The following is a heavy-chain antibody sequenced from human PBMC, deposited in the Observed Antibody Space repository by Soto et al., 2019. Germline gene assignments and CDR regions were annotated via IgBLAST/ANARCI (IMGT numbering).Heavy chain of an antibody. Sequence: QVQLQEAGPGLVKPSGTLSLTCAVSGGSISSSNWWSWVRQPPGKGLEWIGVIYHSGSTNYNPSLRRQVTISVDKSKNQFSTKLISITPADTTEYYGARRTRGCCSDGSCYHIDYWGQGTLVTVSS. V-gene: IGHV4-4*02. CDR3: ARRTRGCCSDGSCYHIDY. CDR1: GGSISSSNW. CDR2: IYHSGST. D-gene: IGHD2-15*01. J-gene: IGHJ4*02.